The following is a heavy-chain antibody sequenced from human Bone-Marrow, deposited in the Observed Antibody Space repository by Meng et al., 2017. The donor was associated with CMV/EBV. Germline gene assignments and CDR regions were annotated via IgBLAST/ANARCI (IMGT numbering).Heavy chain of an antibody. CDR1: GGTFSSYT. D-gene: IGHD2-2*01. V-gene: IGHV1-69*04. J-gene: IGHJ4*02. Sequence: SVKVSCKASGGTFSSYTISWVRQAPGQGLEWMGRIIPILGIANYAQKFQGRVTITADKSTSTAYMELSSLRSEDTAVYYCARDNPQLPQWYYFDDWGQGTLVTVPQ. CDR2: IIPILGIA. CDR3: ARDNPQLPQWYYFDD.